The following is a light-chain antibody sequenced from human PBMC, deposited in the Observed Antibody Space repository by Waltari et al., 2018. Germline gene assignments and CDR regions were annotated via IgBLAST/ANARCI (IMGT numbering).Light chain of an antibody. CDR3: QQYGSSPGLT. CDR2: GAS. Sequence: EIVLTQSPGTLSLSPGERATLSCRASQSVSSSYLAWYQQKPGQAPRLLIYGASSRATVIPDRFSGSGSGTDFTLTISRLEPEDFAVYYWQQYGSSPGLTFGGGTKVEIK. V-gene: IGKV3-20*01. J-gene: IGKJ4*01. CDR1: QSVSSSY.